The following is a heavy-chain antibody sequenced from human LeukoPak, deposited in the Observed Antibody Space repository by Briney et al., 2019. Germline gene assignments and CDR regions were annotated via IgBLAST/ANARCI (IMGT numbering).Heavy chain of an antibody. J-gene: IGHJ4*02. Sequence: ASVKVSCKASGYTFTSYGISWVRQAPGQGLEWMGWISAYNGNTNYAQKLQGRVTMTTGTSTSTAYMELRSLRSDDTAVYYCARADYYDSSGYCFDYWGQGTLVTVSS. CDR1: GYTFTSYG. D-gene: IGHD3-22*01. CDR2: ISAYNGNT. V-gene: IGHV1-18*01. CDR3: ARADYYDSSGYCFDY.